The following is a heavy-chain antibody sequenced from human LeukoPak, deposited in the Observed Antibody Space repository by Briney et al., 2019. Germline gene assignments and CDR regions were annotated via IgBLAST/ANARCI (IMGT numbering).Heavy chain of an antibody. D-gene: IGHD2-8*01. CDR3: ARAYCTNGVCYIGY. CDR1: GYTFTSYG. V-gene: IGHV1-2*06. CDR2: INPNSGGT. Sequence: ASVKVSCKASGYTFTSYGISWVRQAPGQGLEWMGRINPNSGGTNYAQKFQGRVTMTRDTSISTAYMELSRLRSDDTAVYYCARAYCTNGVCYIGYWGQGTLVTVSS. J-gene: IGHJ4*02.